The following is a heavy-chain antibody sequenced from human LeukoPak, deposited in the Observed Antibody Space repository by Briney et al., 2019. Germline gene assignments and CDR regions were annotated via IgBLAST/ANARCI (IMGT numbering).Heavy chain of an antibody. J-gene: IGHJ4*02. V-gene: IGHV1-69*05. CDR2: IIPIFGTA. CDR3: ARGVVPYSSSSSLDY. D-gene: IGHD6-6*01. CDR1: GYTFTSYA. Sequence: SVKVSCKASGYTFTSYAISWVRQAPGQGLEWMGRIIPIFGTANYAQKFQGRVTITTDESTSTAYMELSSLRSEDTAVYYCARGVVPYSSSSSLDYWGQGTLVTVSS.